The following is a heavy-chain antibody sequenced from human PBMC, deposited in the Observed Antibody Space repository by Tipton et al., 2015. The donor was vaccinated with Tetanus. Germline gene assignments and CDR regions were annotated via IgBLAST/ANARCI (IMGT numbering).Heavy chain of an antibody. Sequence: QSGPEVKKPGSSVKVSCKAAGGTFRTYAFGWVRQAPGQGLEWMGGILPFIGAADLAAKFQGRVTITAGEAASTVYMELSSLRSDDTAVYYCARVTRFDYFSETYRPHFDFWGQGTLVTVSS. V-gene: IGHV1-69*01. J-gene: IGHJ4*02. D-gene: IGHD3-16*02. CDR3: ARVTRFDYFSETYRPHFDF. CDR2: ILPFIGAA. CDR1: GGTFRTYA.